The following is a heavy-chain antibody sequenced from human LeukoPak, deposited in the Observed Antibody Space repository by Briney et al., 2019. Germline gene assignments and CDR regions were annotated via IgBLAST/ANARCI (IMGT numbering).Heavy chain of an antibody. J-gene: IGHJ6*03. D-gene: IGHD2-2*01. V-gene: IGHV4-39*07. CDR1: GGSISSSSYY. Sequence: PSETLSLTCTVSGGSISSSSYYWGWIRQPPGKGLEWIGSIYYSGSTYYNPSLKSRVTISVDTSKNQFSLKLSSVTAADTAVYYCASSAGGLSIYYYMDVWGKGTTVTVSS. CDR2: IYYSGST. CDR3: ASSAGGLSIYYYMDV.